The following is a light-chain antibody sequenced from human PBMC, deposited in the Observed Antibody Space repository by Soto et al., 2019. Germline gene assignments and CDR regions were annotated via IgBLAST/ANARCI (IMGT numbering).Light chain of an antibody. Sequence: QSALTQPASVSGSPGQSITISCTGTSTDIGRYNYVSWYQQHPGKAPKLMIYDVSNRPSGVSNRFSGSKSGNTASLTISGLQAEDEADYYCSSSTSSSTYVFGTGTKLTVL. CDR2: DVS. V-gene: IGLV2-14*03. CDR3: SSSTSSSTYV. J-gene: IGLJ1*01. CDR1: STDIGRYNY.